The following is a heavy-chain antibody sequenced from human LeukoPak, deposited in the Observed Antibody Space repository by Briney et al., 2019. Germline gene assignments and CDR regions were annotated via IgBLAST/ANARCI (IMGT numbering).Heavy chain of an antibody. D-gene: IGHD3-22*01. CDR2: IYNSGST. CDR1: GGSVSYYY. CDR3: VRAKYFDRSGYYLVHAFDI. Sequence: SETLSLTCTVSGGSVSYYYWSWIRQPPGKGLEWIGYIYNSGSTNSNPSLKSRVTISADPSKNQFSLKLNSVTAADTAVYYCVRAKYFDRSGYYLVHAFDIWGQGTMVTVSS. J-gene: IGHJ3*02. V-gene: IGHV4-59*02.